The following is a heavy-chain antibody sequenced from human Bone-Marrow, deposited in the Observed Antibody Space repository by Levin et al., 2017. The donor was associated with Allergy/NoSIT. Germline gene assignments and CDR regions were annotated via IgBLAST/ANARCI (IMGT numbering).Heavy chain of an antibody. V-gene: IGHV3-9*01. J-gene: IGHJ5*02. CDR1: GFKFDDYA. D-gene: IGHD2-2*01. CDR2: VNWNGKTT. Sequence: QAGGSLRLSCAASGFKFDDYAMHWVRQAPGGGLEWVAGVNWNGKTTVYAESVKGRFTISRDNAKNSLYLQMNSLRPEDTAFYHCVRGDHCSAASCYLMLMGFDRWGQGTLVTVSS. CDR3: VRGDHCSAASCYLMLMGFDR.